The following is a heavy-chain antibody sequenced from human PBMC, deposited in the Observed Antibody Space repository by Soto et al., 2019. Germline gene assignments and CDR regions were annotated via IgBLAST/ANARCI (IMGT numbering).Heavy chain of an antibody. CDR2: INHSGST. J-gene: IGHJ4*02. CDR3: ARGQYRRDLRQHLYYYGSGSYYMPGPFDY. Sequence: SETLSLTCAVYGGSFSGYYWSWIRQPPGKGLEWIGEINHSGSTNYNPSLKSRVTISVDTSKNQFSLKLSSVTAADTAVYYCARGQYRRDLRQHLYYYGSGSYYMPGPFDYWGQGTLVTVSS. D-gene: IGHD3-10*01. CDR1: GGSFSGYY. V-gene: IGHV4-34*01.